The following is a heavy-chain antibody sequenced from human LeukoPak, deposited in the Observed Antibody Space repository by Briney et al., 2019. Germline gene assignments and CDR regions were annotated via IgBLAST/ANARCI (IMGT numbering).Heavy chain of an antibody. J-gene: IGHJ4*02. CDR2: ISGSGGST. Sequence: GGSLRLSCAASGFTVSYDYVSWVRQAPGKGLEWVSAISGSGGSTYYADSVKGRFTISRDNSKNTLYLQMNSLRAEDTAVYYCAKAAETYYDSSGYWLSWGQGTLVTVSS. CDR3: AKAAETYYDSSGYWLS. V-gene: IGHV3-23*01. CDR1: GFTVSYDY. D-gene: IGHD3-22*01.